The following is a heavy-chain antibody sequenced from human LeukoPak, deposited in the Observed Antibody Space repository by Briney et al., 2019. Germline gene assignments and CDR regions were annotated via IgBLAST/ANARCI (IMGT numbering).Heavy chain of an antibody. Sequence: PGRSLRLSCAASGFTFDDYAMHWVRQAPGKGLEWVSGISGNSGSIGYADSVKGRFTISRDNAKNSLYLQMNSLRAEDMALYYCAKGLLVWGSYRPDAFDIWGQGTMVTVSS. J-gene: IGHJ3*02. V-gene: IGHV3-9*03. CDR3: AKGLLVWGSYRPDAFDI. CDR2: ISGNSGSI. CDR1: GFTFDDYA. D-gene: IGHD3-16*02.